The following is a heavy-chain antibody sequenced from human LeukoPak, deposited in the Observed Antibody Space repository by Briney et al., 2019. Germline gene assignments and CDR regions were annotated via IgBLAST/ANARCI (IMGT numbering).Heavy chain of an antibody. J-gene: IGHJ4*02. V-gene: IGHV4-34*01. D-gene: IGHD1-26*01. Sequence: PSETLSLTCAVYGGSFSGYYWSWIRQPPGKGLEWIGEINHNGSTNYNPSLKSRVTISVDTSKNQFSLKLSSVTAADTAVYYCASRPSSGGDYWGQGTLVTVSS. CDR2: INHNGST. CDR1: GGSFSGYY. CDR3: ASRPSSGGDY.